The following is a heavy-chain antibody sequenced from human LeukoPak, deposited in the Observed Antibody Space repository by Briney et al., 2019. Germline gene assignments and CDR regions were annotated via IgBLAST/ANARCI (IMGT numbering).Heavy chain of an antibody. Sequence: SETLSLTCAVYGGSFSGYYRSWIRQPPGKGLEWIGEINHSGSTNYNPSLKSRVTISVDTSKNQFSLKLSSVTAADTAVYYCARVTGDFWSGYDYWGQGTLVTVSS. J-gene: IGHJ4*02. D-gene: IGHD3-3*01. CDR1: GGSFSGYY. V-gene: IGHV4-34*01. CDR3: ARVTGDFWSGYDY. CDR2: INHSGST.